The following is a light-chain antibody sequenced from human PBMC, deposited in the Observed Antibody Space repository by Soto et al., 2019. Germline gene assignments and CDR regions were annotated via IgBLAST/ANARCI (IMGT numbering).Light chain of an antibody. V-gene: IGKV3-15*01. CDR2: GAS. CDR1: QSVSSN. J-gene: IGKJ1*01. Sequence: EIVMTQSPATLSVSPGERATLSCRASQSVSSNLAWYQQKPGQAPRFLIYGASTRATGIPARFSGSGSGTEFTLTISGLQSEDFAVYYCQQRSNWPGTFGQGTKVEIK. CDR3: QQRSNWPGT.